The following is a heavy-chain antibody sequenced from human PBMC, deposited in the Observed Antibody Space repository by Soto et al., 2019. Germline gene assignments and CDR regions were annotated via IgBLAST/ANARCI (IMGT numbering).Heavy chain of an antibody. Sequence: EVQLLESGGGLVQPGGSLRLSCEASGFTFSSYAMSWVRQAPGKGLEWVSAISGSGGSTYYADSVKGRFTISRDNSKNTLYLQMNSLRAEDTAVYYCAKDDYGGTNAFDIWGQGTMVTVSS. CDR1: GFTFSSYA. CDR2: ISGSGGST. D-gene: IGHD4-17*01. V-gene: IGHV3-23*01. CDR3: AKDDYGGTNAFDI. J-gene: IGHJ3*02.